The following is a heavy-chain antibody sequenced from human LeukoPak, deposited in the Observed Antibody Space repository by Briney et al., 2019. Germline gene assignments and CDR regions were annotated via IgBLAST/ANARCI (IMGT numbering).Heavy chain of an antibody. V-gene: IGHV1-18*01. CDR1: GYTFTSYG. D-gene: IGHD5-18*01. CDR3: VRDRRFSSGLSYYYYGMDV. J-gene: IGHJ6*02. CDR2: ISAFYDCT. Sequence: ASVKVSCKASGYTFTSYGISWVRQAPGQGLEWVGWISAFYDCTNYIQKVQGRVTMTTDTSTSTAYMELRSLRSDDTAVYYRVRDRRFSSGLSYYYYGMDVWGQGTTVTVSS.